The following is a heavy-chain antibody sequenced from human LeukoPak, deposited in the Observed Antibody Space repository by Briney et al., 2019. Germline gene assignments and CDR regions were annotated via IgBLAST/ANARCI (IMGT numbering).Heavy chain of an antibody. Sequence: PGGSLRLSCGASGFTFSTYWMHWVRQAPGKGLVWVSRINPDGSSTGYADSVRGRFTIFRDNAKNTLYLQMNSLRAEDTAVYYCTRDFDAATGYWGQGTLVTVSS. V-gene: IGHV3-74*01. CDR3: TRDFDAATGY. CDR1: GFTFSTYW. D-gene: IGHD3-9*01. CDR2: INPDGSST. J-gene: IGHJ4*02.